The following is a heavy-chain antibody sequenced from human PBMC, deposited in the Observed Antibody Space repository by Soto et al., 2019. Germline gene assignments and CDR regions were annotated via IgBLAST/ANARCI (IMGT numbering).Heavy chain of an antibody. CDR1: GGSISSYY. D-gene: IGHD3-9*01. CDR3: AREDILTGFFDY. CDR2: IYYSGST. J-gene: IGHJ4*02. Sequence: SEILSLTCTVSGGSISSYYWSWIRQPPGKRLEWIGYIYYSGSTNYNPSLKSRVTISVDTSKNQFSLKLSSVTAADTAVYYCAREDILTGFFDYWGQGTLVTVSS. V-gene: IGHV4-59*01.